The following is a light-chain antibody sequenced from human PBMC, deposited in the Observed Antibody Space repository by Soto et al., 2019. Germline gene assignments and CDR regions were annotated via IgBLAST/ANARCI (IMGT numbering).Light chain of an antibody. J-gene: IGLJ1*01. Sequence: QSALTQPASVSGSPGQLITISYTGTSSDVGLYDYVSWYRQHPGKAPQLMIYAVSNRPSGVSNRFSASKSGNTASLFISGLQAEDEADYYCSSYTSSSTLVFGTGTKVTVL. CDR2: AVS. CDR1: SSDVGLYDY. CDR3: SSYTSSSTLV. V-gene: IGLV2-14*01.